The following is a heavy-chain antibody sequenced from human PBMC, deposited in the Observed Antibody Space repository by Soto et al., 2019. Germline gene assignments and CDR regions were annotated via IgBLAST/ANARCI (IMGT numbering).Heavy chain of an antibody. D-gene: IGHD6-19*01. J-gene: IGHJ1*01. CDR2: IYYSGST. CDR3: ARGGGSSGWYAEYFQH. Sequence: SQTLSLTCTVSGGSISSNYWSWIRQPPGKGLEWIGYIYYSGSTNYNPSLKSRVSISVDTSKNQFSLKMSSVTAADTAVYYCARGGGSSGWYAEYFQHWGQGTLVTVS. V-gene: IGHV4-59*08. CDR1: GGSISSNY.